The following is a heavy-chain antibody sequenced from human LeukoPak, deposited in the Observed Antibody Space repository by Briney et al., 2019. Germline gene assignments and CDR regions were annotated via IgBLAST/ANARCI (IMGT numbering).Heavy chain of an antibody. CDR2: ISSSSSYI. J-gene: IGHJ4*02. D-gene: IGHD2-2*01. V-gene: IGHV3-21*01. Sequence: GGSLRLSCAASGFTFSSYSMNWVRQAPGKGLEWVSSISSSSSYIYYADSVKGRFTISRDNAKNSLYLQMSSLRAEDTAVYYCAREGGGYCSSTSCSRTDYWGQGTLVTVSS. CDR3: AREGGGYCSSTSCSRTDY. CDR1: GFTFSSYS.